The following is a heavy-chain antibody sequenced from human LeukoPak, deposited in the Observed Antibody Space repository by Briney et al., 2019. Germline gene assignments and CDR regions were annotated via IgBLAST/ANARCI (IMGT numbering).Heavy chain of an antibody. CDR3: ARDGYSGSYYFPRY. CDR1: GFTFSSYA. Sequence: PGGSLRLSCAASGFTFSSYAMHWVRQAPGKGLEYVSAISSNGGSTYYANSVKGRFTISRDNSKNTLYLQMGSLRAEDMAVYYCARDGYSGSYYFPRYWGQGTLVTVSS. D-gene: IGHD1-26*01. J-gene: IGHJ4*02. V-gene: IGHV3-64*01. CDR2: ISSNGGST.